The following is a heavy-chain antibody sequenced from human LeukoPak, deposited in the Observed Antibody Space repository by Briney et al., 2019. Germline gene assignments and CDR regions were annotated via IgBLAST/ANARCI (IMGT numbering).Heavy chain of an antibody. V-gene: IGHV4-59*01. CDR1: GGSISNYY. CDR3: AKGNGWYFY. Sequence: KPSETLSLTCAVSGGSISNYYWSWIRQPPGKGLERIGYIYYSGSTNYNPSLKSRVTISVDTSKNQFSLRLSSVTAADTAVYYCAKGNGWYFYWGQGTLVTVSS. J-gene: IGHJ4*02. D-gene: IGHD6-19*01. CDR2: IYYSGST.